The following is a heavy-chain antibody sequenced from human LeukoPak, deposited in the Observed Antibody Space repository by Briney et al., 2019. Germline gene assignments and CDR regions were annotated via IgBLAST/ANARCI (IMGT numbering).Heavy chain of an antibody. V-gene: IGHV3-30-3*01. CDR1: GLTFSSYA. CDR2: ISYDGSNK. CDR3: ARDSTFDY. D-gene: IGHD4-17*01. Sequence: GGSLRLSCAASGLTFSSYAMHWVRQAPGKGLEWVAVISYDGSNKYYADSVKGRFTISRDNSKNTLYLQMNSLRAEDTAVYYCARDSTFDYWGQGTLVTVSS. J-gene: IGHJ4*02.